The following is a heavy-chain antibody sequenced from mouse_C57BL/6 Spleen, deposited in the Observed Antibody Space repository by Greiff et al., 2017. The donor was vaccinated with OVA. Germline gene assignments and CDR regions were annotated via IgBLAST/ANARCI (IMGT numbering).Heavy chain of an antibody. CDR3: ARSPTYYGKGGDYYAMDY. D-gene: IGHD2-10*01. Sequence: EVQLVESGGGLVKPGGSLKLSCAASGFTFSSYTMSWVRQTPEKRLEWVATISGGGGNTYYPDSVKGRFTISGDNAKNTLYLQMSSLRFEDTAVDYCARSPTYYGKGGDYYAMDYWGQGTSVTVSS. CDR2: ISGGGGNT. J-gene: IGHJ4*01. CDR1: GFTFSSYT. V-gene: IGHV5-9*04.